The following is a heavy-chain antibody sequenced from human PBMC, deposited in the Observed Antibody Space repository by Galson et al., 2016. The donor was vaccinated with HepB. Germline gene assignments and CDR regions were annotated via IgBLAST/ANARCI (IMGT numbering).Heavy chain of an antibody. D-gene: IGHD5-18*01. CDR1: GFNFSSYS. V-gene: IGHV3-48*02. CDR2: ISSISNTI. CDR3: ARTGGYTYGFSIDY. J-gene: IGHJ4*02. Sequence: SLRLSCAASGFNFSSYSMNWVRQAPGKGLQWVSYISSISNTIYYADSVKGRFTISRDNAKKSLYLQMKSLRDEDTAVYYCARTGGYTYGFSIDYWGQGTLVTVSS.